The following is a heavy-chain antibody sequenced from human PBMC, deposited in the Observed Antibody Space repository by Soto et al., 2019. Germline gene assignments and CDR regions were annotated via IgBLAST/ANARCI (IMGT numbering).Heavy chain of an antibody. D-gene: IGHD1-20*01. V-gene: IGHV1-24*01. CDR1: GYTLTELS. J-gene: IGHJ4*02. CDR2: FDPEDGET. CDR3: ATDYNWNLGFAWPY. Sequence: ASVKVSCKVSGYTLTELSMHWVRQAPGKGLEWMGGFDPEDGETIYAQKFQGRVTMTEDTSTDTAYMELSSLRSEDTAVYYCATDYNWNLGFAWPYWAQGTLVTVSS.